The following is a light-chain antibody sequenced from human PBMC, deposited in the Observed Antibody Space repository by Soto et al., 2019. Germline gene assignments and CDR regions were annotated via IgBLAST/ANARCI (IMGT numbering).Light chain of an antibody. CDR2: KAS. J-gene: IGKJ1*01. CDR1: QTISSW. CDR3: QQYNRSPWT. Sequence: DIQMTQSPSTLSASVGDRATITCRASQTISSWLVWYQQKPGRAPKLLIYKASTLESEVPSRFSGSGSGTEFTLTISSLQPDDFATYYCQQYNRSPWTFGQGTKVEIK. V-gene: IGKV1-5*03.